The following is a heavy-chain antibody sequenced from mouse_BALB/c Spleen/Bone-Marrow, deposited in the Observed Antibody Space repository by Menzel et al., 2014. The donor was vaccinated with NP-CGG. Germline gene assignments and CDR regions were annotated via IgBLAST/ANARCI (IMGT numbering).Heavy chain of an antibody. J-gene: IGHJ2*01. CDR1: AYTFTSYW. CDR2: IDPSDSET. Sequence: VQLQQSGAELVKPGAPVKLSCKASAYTFTSYWMNWVKQRPGRGLEWIGRIDPSDSETHYNQNFKDKATLTVDRSSSTAFIQLSSLTSEDSTVYYCAYGNYESYFFDYWGQGTTRTVSS. D-gene: IGHD2-1*01. V-gene: IGHV1-69*02. CDR3: AYGNYESYFFDY.